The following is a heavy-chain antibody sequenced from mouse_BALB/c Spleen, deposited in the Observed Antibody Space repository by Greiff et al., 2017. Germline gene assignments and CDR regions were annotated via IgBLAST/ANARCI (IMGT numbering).Heavy chain of an antibody. J-gene: IGHJ4*01. CDR2: INPSSGYT. D-gene: IGHD2-4*01. Sequence: VQLQQSAAELARPGASVKMSCKASGYTFTSYTMHWVKQRPGQGLEWIGYINPSSGYTEYNQKFKDKTTLTADKSSSTAYMQLKSLTSEDSAVYYCARWDYDDPYAMDYWGQGTSVTVSS. CDR1: GYTFTSYT. V-gene: IGHV1-4*02. CDR3: ARWDYDDPYAMDY.